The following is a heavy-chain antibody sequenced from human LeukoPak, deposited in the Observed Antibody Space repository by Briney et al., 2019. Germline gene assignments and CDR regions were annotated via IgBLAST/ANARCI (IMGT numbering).Heavy chain of an antibody. CDR2: INPIGGST. CDR1: GYTFTSYY. D-gene: IGHD5-24*01. V-gene: IGHV1-46*01. J-gene: IGHJ1*01. CDR3: ARALRMATIPGVNMNYFVH. Sequence: ASVKLACKASGYTFTSYYMHWVRQPPGQGLEWMGIINPIGGSTIYAQKFQGRVTMTRDTSTSTVYMELSSLRSEDTAVYYCARALRMATIPGVNMNYFVHWGQGTRLTVSS.